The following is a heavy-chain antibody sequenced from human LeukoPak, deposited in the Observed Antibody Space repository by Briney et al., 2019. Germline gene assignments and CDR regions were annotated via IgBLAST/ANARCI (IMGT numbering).Heavy chain of an antibody. D-gene: IGHD2-15*01. CDR3: ARAELGYCSGGPCYFDY. CDR2: IKPDGSQK. Sequence: GGSLRLSCAASGFTFSTYWMTWVRQAPEKGLEWVANIKPDGSQKFCVDSVKGRFTISRDNAKNSLYLQMNSLGAEDTAVYYCARAELGYCSGGPCYFDYWGQGTLVTVSS. J-gene: IGHJ4*02. CDR1: GFTFSTYW. V-gene: IGHV3-7*03.